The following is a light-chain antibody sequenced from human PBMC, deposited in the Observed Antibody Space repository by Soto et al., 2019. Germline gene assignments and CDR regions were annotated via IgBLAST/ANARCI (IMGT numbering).Light chain of an antibody. J-gene: IGLJ1*01. Sequence: QSALTRPASVSGSHGQSITISCTGTSSDVGSYNLISWYQQYPDKAPKLMIYEVSKRPSGVSNRFSGSKSGNTASLTISGLQAEDEADYYCCSYAGSSTFYVFGSGTKLTVL. V-gene: IGLV2-23*02. CDR2: EVS. CDR3: CSYAGSSTFYV. CDR1: SSDVGSYNL.